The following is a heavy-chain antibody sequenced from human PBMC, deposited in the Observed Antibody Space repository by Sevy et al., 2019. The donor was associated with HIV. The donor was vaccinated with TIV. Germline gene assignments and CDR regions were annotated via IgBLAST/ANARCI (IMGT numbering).Heavy chain of an antibody. CDR3: LSEGGDWFDL. V-gene: IGHV3-74*01. D-gene: IGHD3-16*01. CDR2: INRDGSST. CDR1: GFTFRSDW. J-gene: IGHJ5*02. Sequence: GGSLRLSCAASGFTFRSDWMHWVRQAPGKGLVWVSRINRDGSSTAYADSVKGRFTISRDNAKNTLYLQMNSLRAEDTSVYYCLSEGGDWFDLWGQRTLVTVSS.